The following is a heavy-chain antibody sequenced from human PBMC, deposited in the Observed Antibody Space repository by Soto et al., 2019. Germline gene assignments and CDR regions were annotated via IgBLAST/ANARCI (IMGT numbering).Heavy chain of an antibody. CDR3: ARANGVDDYRMDV. Sequence: QVQLQESGPGLVKPSQTLSLTCTVSGDSISSGGFCWTWVLQYPGKGLEWIGNIYSSGTASYNLSLGSRLLISVDTSKNEFSLKVTSVTAADTAVYYCARANGVDDYRMDVWGLGTTVTVS. D-gene: IGHD4-17*01. CDR2: IYSSGTA. V-gene: IGHV4-31*03. J-gene: IGHJ6*02. CDR1: GDSISSGGFC.